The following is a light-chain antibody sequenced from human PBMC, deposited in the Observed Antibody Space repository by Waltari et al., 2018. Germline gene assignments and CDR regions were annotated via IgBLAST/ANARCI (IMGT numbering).Light chain of an antibody. CDR2: GNS. CDR3: QSYDSSLSGNV. Sequence: QSVLPQPPSVSGAPGQRVTISCTGSSSNIGAGYDVPWYQQLPGTAPKLLIYGNSNRPSGVPDRFSGSKSGTSASLAITGLQAEDEADYYCQSYDSSLSGNVFGSGTKVTVL. V-gene: IGLV1-40*01. CDR1: SSNIGAGYD. J-gene: IGLJ6*01.